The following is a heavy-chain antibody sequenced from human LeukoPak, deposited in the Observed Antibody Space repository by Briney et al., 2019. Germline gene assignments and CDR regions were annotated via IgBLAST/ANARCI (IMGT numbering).Heavy chain of an antibody. CDR1: GGTFSSYA. Sequence: ASVKVSCKASGGTFSSYAISWVRQAPGQGLEWTGRIIPILGIANYAQKFQGRVTITADKSTSTAYMELSSLRSEDTAVYYCARFIAVAGDRHGDYWGQGTLVTVSS. CDR2: IIPILGIA. V-gene: IGHV1-69*04. D-gene: IGHD6-19*01. J-gene: IGHJ4*02. CDR3: ARFIAVAGDRHGDY.